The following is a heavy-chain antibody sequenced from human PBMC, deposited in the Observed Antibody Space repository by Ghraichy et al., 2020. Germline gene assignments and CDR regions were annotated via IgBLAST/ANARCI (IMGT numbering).Heavy chain of an antibody. CDR1: GFTFSNAW. Sequence: GGSLRLSCAASGFTFSNAWMSWVRQAPGKGLEWVGRIKSKTDGGTTDYAAPVKGRFTISRDDSKNTLYLQMNSLKTEDTAVYYCTTDSPTVVPAAIGSGDYYYYGMDVWGQGTTVTVSS. CDR2: IKSKTDGGTT. D-gene: IGHD2-2*01. CDR3: TTDSPTVVPAAIGSGDYYYYGMDV. J-gene: IGHJ6*02. V-gene: IGHV3-15*01.